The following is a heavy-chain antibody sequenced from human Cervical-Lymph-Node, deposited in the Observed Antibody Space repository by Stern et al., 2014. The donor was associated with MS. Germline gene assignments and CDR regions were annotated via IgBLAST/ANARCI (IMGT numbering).Heavy chain of an antibody. V-gene: IGHV4-61*02. CDR2: IYASGNT. Sequence: VQLEESGPGLVKPSQTLSLTCTVSGGSVSTYNYYWTWIRQPAGKGLEWIGRIYASGNTNYNPSLKGRVTISLDTSRNQFSLKLPSGTAADTAVYYCATSGGRRGDFRDYWGQGTLVTVSS. CDR1: GGSVSTYNYY. CDR3: ATSGGRRGDFRDY. D-gene: IGHD4-17*01. J-gene: IGHJ4*02.